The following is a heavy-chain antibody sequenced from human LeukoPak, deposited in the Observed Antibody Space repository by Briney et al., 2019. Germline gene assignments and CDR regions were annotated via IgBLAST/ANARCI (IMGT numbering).Heavy chain of an antibody. J-gene: IGHJ4*02. V-gene: IGHV5-51*01. D-gene: IGHD3-10*01. CDR1: GYSFTSYW. CDR2: IYPGDSDI. CDR3: ARHSFYGSGSYSPGGH. Sequence: GESLKISCKGSGYSFTSYWIAWVRQMPGKGLEWMGIIYPGDSDIRYSPSFQGQVTISADKSISTAYLQWSSLKASDTAMYYCARHSFYGSGSYSPGGHWGQGTLVTVSS.